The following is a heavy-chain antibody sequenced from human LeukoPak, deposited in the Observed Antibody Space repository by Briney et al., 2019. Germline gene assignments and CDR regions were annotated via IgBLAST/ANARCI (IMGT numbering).Heavy chain of an antibody. J-gene: IGHJ4*02. CDR2: IWYDGSNK. Sequence: GRSLRLSCAASGFTFSSYGMHWVRQAPGKGLEWVAVIWYDGSNKYSADSVKGRFTISRDNSKNTLYLQMNSLRAEDTAVYYCAGDPFTMVRGVILFFDYWGQGTLVTVSS. CDR1: GFTFSSYG. V-gene: IGHV3-33*01. D-gene: IGHD3-10*01. CDR3: AGDPFTMVRGVILFFDY.